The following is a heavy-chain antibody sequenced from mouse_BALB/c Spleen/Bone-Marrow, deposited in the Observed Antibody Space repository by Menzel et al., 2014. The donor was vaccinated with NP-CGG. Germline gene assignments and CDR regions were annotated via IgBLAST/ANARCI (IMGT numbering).Heavy chain of an antibody. Sequence: EVQLVESGGGLVPPGGSLKLSCAASGFDFSRYWMSWARQAPGKGQEWIGEINPGSSTINYTPSLKDKFIISRDNARNTLYLQMSKVSSEDTALYYCARLGSYAYFAYWGQGTPLTVSS. V-gene: IGHV4-2*02. CDR2: INPGSSTI. CDR3: ARLGSYAYFAY. CDR1: GFDFSRYW. D-gene: IGHD6-1*01. J-gene: IGHJ2*01.